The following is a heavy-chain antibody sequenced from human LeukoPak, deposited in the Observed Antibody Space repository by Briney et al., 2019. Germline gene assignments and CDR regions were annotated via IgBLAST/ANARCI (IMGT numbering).Heavy chain of an antibody. Sequence: GESLKISCKGSGYSFTSYWIGWVRQMPGKGLEWMGIIYPGDSDTRYSPSFQGQVTISADKSISTAYLQWSSLRASDTAMYYCARQKSSGYDFLPSLYYWGQGTLVTVSS. CDR2: IYPGDSDT. V-gene: IGHV5-51*01. CDR3: ARQKSSGYDFLPSLYY. J-gene: IGHJ4*02. CDR1: GYSFTSYW. D-gene: IGHD5-12*01.